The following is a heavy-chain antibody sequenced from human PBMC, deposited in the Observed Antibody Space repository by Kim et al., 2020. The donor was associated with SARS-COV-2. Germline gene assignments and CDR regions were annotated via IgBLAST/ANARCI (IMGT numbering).Heavy chain of an antibody. Sequence: GGSLRLSCAASGFTFDDYAMHWVRQAPGKGLEWVSGISWNSGSIGYADSVKGRFTISRDNAKNSLYLQMNSLRAEDTALYYCAKRGNGADDYWGQGTLVT. V-gene: IGHV3-9*01. CDR1: GFTFDDYA. J-gene: IGHJ4*02. CDR2: ISWNSGSI. D-gene: IGHD3-16*01. CDR3: AKRGNGADDY.